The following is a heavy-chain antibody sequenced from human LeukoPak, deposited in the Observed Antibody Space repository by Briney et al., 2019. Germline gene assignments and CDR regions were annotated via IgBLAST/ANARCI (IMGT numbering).Heavy chain of an antibody. J-gene: IGHJ3*02. D-gene: IGHD3-22*01. CDR2: IYPGDSDT. CDR1: GYSFTSYW. V-gene: IGHV5-51*01. CDR3: ARDYYDSSGYSVPAFDI. Sequence: GESLKISCKGSGYSFTSYWMGWVRQMPGRGLEWMGIIYPGDSDTRYSPSFQGQVTISADKSISTAYLQWSSLKASDTAMYYCARDYYDSSGYSVPAFDIWGQGTMVTVSS.